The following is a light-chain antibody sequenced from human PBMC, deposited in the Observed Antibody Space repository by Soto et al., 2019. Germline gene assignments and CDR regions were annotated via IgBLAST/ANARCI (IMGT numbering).Light chain of an antibody. CDR1: QYIASSY. CDR2: GAS. Sequence: EIVLTQAPSTRSLSPGEGATLSSRSSQYIASSYLAWYQQRRGQAPRLLIYGASSRATGIPDRFSGRGSGTAFTLTISRLEPEDFAVYYCQQYGGSPYTFGLGTKVDIK. CDR3: QQYGGSPYT. J-gene: IGKJ2*01. V-gene: IGKV3-20*01.